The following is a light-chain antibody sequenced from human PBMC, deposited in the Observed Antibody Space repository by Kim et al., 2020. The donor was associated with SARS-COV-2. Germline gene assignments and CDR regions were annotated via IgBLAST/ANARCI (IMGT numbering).Light chain of an antibody. CDR2: EDD. J-gene: IGLJ3*02. CDR1: SGSIASNY. CDR3: QSYDSTNHWV. Sequence: KTVTISCTRSSGSIASNYVQWYQQRPGSAPTTVIFEDDQRPSGVPYRFSGSIDRSSNSASLTISGLQTEDEADYYCQSYDSTNHWVFGGGTQLTVL. V-gene: IGLV6-57*03.